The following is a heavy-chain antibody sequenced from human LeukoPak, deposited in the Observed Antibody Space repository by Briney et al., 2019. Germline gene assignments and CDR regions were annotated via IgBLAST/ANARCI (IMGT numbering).Heavy chain of an antibody. D-gene: IGHD3-10*01. V-gene: IGHV3-30*18. Sequence: GGSPRLSCAASGFTFSSYGMHWVRQAPGKGLEWVAVISYDGSNKYYADSVKGRFTISRDNSKNTLYLQMNSLRAEDTAVYYCAKDGNYGSGSSPFDYWGQGTLVTVSS. J-gene: IGHJ4*02. CDR1: GFTFSSYG. CDR3: AKDGNYGSGSSPFDY. CDR2: ISYDGSNK.